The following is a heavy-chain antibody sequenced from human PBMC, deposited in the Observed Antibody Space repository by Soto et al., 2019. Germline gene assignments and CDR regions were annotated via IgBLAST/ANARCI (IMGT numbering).Heavy chain of an antibody. CDR3: ARDREGDTTMVGGIWFDP. J-gene: IGHJ5*02. Sequence: QVQLMESGGGLVKPGGSLRLSCAASGFTFSDYYMSWIRQAPGKGLEWVSYISSSGTIIYYADSVKGRFTISRDNARNSLYLQMNSLRAEDTAVYYCARDREGDTTMVGGIWFDPWGQGTLVTVSS. V-gene: IGHV3-11*01. CDR1: GFTFSDYY. D-gene: IGHD5-18*01. CDR2: ISSSGTII.